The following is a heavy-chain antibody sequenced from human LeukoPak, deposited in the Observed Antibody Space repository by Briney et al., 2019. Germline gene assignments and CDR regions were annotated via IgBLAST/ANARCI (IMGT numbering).Heavy chain of an antibody. CDR1: GYTLTELS. CDR2: FDPEDGET. J-gene: IGHJ4*02. Sequence: ASVKVSCKVSGYTLTELSMHWVRQAPGKGLEWMGGFDPEDGETIYAQKFQGRVTMTEDTSTDTAYMELSSLRSEDTAVYYCATALRVYYSSSFDYWGQGTLVTVSS. V-gene: IGHV1-24*01. CDR3: ATALRVYYSSSFDY. D-gene: IGHD3-22*01.